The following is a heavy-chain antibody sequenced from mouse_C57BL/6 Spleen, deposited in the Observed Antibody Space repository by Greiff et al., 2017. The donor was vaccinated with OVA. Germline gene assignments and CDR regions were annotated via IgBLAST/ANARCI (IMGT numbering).Heavy chain of an antibody. CDR2: IDPEHGDT. V-gene: IGHV14-4*01. Sequence: VQLKESGAELVRPGASVKLSCTASGFNIKDNYMHWVKQRPEQGLEWIGWIDPEHGDTEYASKFQGKATITADTSSNTAYLQLSSLTSEDTAVYYCTTEYYGSSYGQAFFDYWGQGTTLTVSS. J-gene: IGHJ2*01. CDR1: GFNIKDNY. CDR3: TTEYYGSSYGQAFFDY. D-gene: IGHD1-1*01.